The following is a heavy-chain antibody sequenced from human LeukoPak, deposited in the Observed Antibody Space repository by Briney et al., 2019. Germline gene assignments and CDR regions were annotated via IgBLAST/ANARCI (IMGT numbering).Heavy chain of an antibody. J-gene: IGHJ4*02. Sequence: PGGSLRLSCAASGFTVSSNFMSWVRQAPGKGLEWLSILYSDGTTLYADSAKGRFTISRDSSKNTLYLQMNNLRTEDTAVYYCARGLNSVTQIMTYWGQGTLVTVSS. CDR3: ARGLNSVTQIMTY. V-gene: IGHV3-66*02. D-gene: IGHD4-17*01. CDR1: GFTVSSNF. CDR2: LYSDGTT.